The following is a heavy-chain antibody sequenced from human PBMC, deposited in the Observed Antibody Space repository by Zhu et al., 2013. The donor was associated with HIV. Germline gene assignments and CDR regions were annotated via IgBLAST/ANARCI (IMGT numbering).Heavy chain of an antibody. J-gene: IGHJ6*02. V-gene: IGHV1-58*01. D-gene: IGHD3-10*01. CDR3: AAVDYYHEGYYYYGMDV. CDR2: IVVGSGNT. Sequence: QLVQSGAEVKKPGASVKVSCKASGFTFTSSAVQWVRQARGQRLEWIGWIVVGSGNTNYAQKFQERVTITRDMSTSTAYMELSSLRSEDTAVYYCAAVDYYHEGYYYYGMDVWGPRDHGHRLL. CDR1: GFTFTSSA.